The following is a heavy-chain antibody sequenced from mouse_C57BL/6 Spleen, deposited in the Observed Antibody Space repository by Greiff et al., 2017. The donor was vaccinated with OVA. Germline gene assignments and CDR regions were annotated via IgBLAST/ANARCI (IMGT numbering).Heavy chain of an antibody. J-gene: IGHJ4*01. CDR3: ARNGIWICYGNFYAMDY. V-gene: IGHV2-2*01. CDR2: IWSGGST. D-gene: IGHD2-1*01. CDR1: GFSLTSYG. Sequence: QVQLQQSGPGLVQPSQSLSITCTVSGFSLTSYGVHWVRQSPGKGLEWLGVIWSGGSTDYNAAFISRLSISKDNSKSQVFFKMNSLQADDTAIYYCARNGIWICYGNFYAMDYWGQGTSVTVSS.